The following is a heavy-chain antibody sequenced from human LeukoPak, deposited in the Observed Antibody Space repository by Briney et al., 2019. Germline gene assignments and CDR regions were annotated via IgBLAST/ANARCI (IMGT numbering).Heavy chain of an antibody. CDR1: GYTFTSRA. CDR3: ARGGSGNFPFDY. D-gene: IGHD3-10*01. Sequence: ASVNVSCKASGYTFTSRAVHWVRQAPGQRLEWLGWINAANGNTKYSEKFQGRVTITRDTSASTAYMELSSLRSEDTAVYYCARGGSGNFPFDYWGQGTLVTVSS. J-gene: IGHJ4*02. V-gene: IGHV1-3*01. CDR2: INAANGNT.